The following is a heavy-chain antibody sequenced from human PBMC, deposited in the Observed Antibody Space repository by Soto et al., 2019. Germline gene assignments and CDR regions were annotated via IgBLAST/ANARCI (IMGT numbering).Heavy chain of an antibody. Sequence: GGSLRLSCAGSGLTFRNDWLSWVRQAPGKGLEWVANINQDGSERCYVDSVRGRFTISRDNVENSLYLQLNSLRPEDTAVYYCAVYGYGVSAAAYWGQGTLVTVSS. CDR1: GLTFRNDW. CDR2: INQDGSER. D-gene: IGHD4-17*01. CDR3: AVYGYGVSAAAY. J-gene: IGHJ4*02. V-gene: IGHV3-7*03.